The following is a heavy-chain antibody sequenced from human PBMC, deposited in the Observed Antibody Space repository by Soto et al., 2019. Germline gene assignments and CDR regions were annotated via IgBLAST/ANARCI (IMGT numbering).Heavy chain of an antibody. CDR2: IFYSGST. V-gene: IGHV4-39*01. D-gene: IGHD3-10*01. Sequence: PSETLSLTCTVSSGSISSTIYSWDWIRQPPGKGLEWIGSIFYSGSTYYNPSLKSRVTISVDTSKNQFSLTLTSVTAADTAVYYCARRYGGAFDIWGQGTMVTVSS. J-gene: IGHJ3*02. CDR1: SGSISSTIYS. CDR3: ARRYGGAFDI.